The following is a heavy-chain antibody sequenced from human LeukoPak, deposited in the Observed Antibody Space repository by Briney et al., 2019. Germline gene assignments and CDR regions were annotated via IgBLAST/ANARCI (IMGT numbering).Heavy chain of an antibody. V-gene: IGHV3-23*01. CDR1: GFTFSSYA. CDR2: ISGSGGST. Sequence: GGSLRLSCAASGFTFSSYAMGWVRQAPGKGLEWVSAISGSGGSTYYADSVKGRFTISKDNSKNMLFLQMNSLMDDDTAVYYCAKRVPYSSSSVYFDSWGQGTLVTVSS. CDR3: AKRVPYSSSSVYFDS. D-gene: IGHD6-6*01. J-gene: IGHJ4*02.